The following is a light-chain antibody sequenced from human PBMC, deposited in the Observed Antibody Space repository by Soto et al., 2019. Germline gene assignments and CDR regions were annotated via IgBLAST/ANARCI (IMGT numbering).Light chain of an antibody. CDR2: DVS. V-gene: IGLV2-14*01. Sequence: QSALTQPASVSGSPGQSITISCTGTSSDVGGYNYVSWYQQHAGKAPKLMICDVSNRPSGISNRFSGSKSGNTASLTISGLQAEDEADYYCSSYTSSSTWVLGGGTKLTVL. CDR1: SSDVGGYNY. CDR3: SSYTSSSTWV. J-gene: IGLJ3*02.